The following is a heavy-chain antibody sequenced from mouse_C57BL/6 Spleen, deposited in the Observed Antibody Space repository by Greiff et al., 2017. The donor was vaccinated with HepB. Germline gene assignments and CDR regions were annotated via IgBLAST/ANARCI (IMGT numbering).Heavy chain of an antibody. CDR1: GFNIKDYY. D-gene: IGHD2-2*01. CDR2: IDPEDGDT. V-gene: IGHV14-1*01. CDR3: TTAGSTMVKVFAY. Sequence: EVQLQESGAELVRPGASVKLSCTASGFNIKDYYMHWVKQRPEQGLEWIGRIDPEDGDTEYAPKFQGKATMTADTSSNTAYLQLSSLTSEDTPVYYCTTAGSTMVKVFAYWGQGTLVTVSA. J-gene: IGHJ3*01.